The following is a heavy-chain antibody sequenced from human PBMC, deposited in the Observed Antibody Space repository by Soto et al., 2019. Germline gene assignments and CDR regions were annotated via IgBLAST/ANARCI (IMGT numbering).Heavy chain of an antibody. D-gene: IGHD6-6*01. CDR2: INHSGST. Sequence: QLQLQQWGAGLLKPSETLSLTCAVYGGAFSGYYWSWIRQPPGKGLEWVGEINHSGSTNYNPSLKSRVTISVDTSKNQFSLKLSSVTAADTAVYYCARIAARSYFDYWGQGTLVTVSS. CDR3: ARIAARSYFDY. V-gene: IGHV4-34*01. CDR1: GGAFSGYY. J-gene: IGHJ4*02.